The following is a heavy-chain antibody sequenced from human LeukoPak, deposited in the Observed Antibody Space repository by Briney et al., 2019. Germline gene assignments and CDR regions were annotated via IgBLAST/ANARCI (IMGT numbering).Heavy chain of an antibody. D-gene: IGHD2-21*02. CDR3: ARVGTDMTSILDY. CDR2: INPNSGGT. J-gene: IGHJ4*02. V-gene: IGHV1-2*02. CDR1: GYTFTGYY. Sequence: ASVKVSCKASGYTFTGYYMHWVRQAPGQGLEWMGWINPNSGGTNYAQKFQGRVTMTRDTSISTAYMELSRLRSDDTAVYYCARVGTDMTSILDYWGQGTLVTVSS.